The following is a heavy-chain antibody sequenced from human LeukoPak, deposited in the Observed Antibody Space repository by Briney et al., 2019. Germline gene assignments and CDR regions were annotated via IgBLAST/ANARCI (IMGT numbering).Heavy chain of an antibody. CDR2: IKQDGSEK. D-gene: IGHD3-9*01. CDR3: AMRRSYFDP. V-gene: IGHV3-7*01. Sequence: PGGSLRLSCAASGFTFSGYWMSWVRQAPGKGLEWVANIKQDGSEKYYVDSVNGRFTISRDNANDSLYLQINGLRAEDTAGYYCAMRRSYFDPWGQGTLVTVSS. J-gene: IGHJ5*02. CDR1: GFTFSGYW.